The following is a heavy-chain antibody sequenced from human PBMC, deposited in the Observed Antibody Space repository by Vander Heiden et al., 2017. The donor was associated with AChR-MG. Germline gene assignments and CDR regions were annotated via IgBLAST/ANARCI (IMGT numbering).Heavy chain of an antibody. CDR2: ISGSGGST. V-gene: IGHV3-23*01. J-gene: IGHJ4*02. CDR3: AKDLGTAAAEPGFYYY. Sequence: EVQLLESGGGLVQPGGSLRLSCAASGFTFSSYAMSWVRQAPGKGLEWVSAISGSGGSTYYADSVKGRFTISRDNSKNTLYLQMNSLRAEDTAVYYRAKDLGTAAAEPGFYYYWGQGTLVTVSS. D-gene: IGHD2-21*02. CDR1: GFTFSSYA.